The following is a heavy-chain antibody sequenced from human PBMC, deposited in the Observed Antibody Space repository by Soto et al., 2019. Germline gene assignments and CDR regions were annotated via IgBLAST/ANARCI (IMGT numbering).Heavy chain of an antibody. J-gene: IGHJ4*02. Sequence: GGSLRLSCAASGFTFSSYSMNWVRHAPGKGLEWVSSISSSSSYIYYTDSVKGRFTISRDNAKNSLYLQMNSLRAEDTAVYYCARPLGGYSGYDYFDYWGQGTLVTVSS. CDR3: ARPLGGYSGYDYFDY. CDR2: ISSSSSYI. V-gene: IGHV3-21*01. CDR1: GFTFSSYS. D-gene: IGHD5-12*01.